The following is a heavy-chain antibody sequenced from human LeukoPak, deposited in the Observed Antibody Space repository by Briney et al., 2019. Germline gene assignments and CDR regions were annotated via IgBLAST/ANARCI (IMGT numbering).Heavy chain of an antibody. CDR2: ITSSSSYI. CDR3: ARDPYSGNYGAYYYYYMDV. CDR1: GFTFSSYN. D-gene: IGHD1-26*01. J-gene: IGHJ6*03. V-gene: IGHV3-21*06. Sequence: GGSLRLSCAASGFTFSSYNMNWVRQAPGKGLEWVSSITSSSSYIYYADSVKGRFTISRDNAKNSLYLQMDSLRVEETAEYYCARDPYSGNYGAYYYYYMDVWGKGTTVTVSS.